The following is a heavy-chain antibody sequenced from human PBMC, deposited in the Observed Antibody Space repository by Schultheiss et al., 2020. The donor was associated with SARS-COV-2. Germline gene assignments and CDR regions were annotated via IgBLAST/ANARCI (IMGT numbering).Heavy chain of an antibody. J-gene: IGHJ4*02. D-gene: IGHD5-12*01. CDR3: TTYSGYDPIDY. V-gene: IGHV3-15*07. CDR1: GFTFSNAW. CDR2: IKSKTDGGTT. Sequence: GESLKISCAASGFTFSNAWMNWVRQAPGKGLEWVGRIKSKTDGGTTDYAAPVKGRFTISRDDSKNTLYLQMNSLKTEDTAVYYCTTYSGYDPIDYWGQGTPVTVSS.